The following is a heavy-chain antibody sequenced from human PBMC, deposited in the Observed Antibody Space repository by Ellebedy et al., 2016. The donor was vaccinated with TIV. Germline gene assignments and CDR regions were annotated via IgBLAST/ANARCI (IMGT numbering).Heavy chain of an antibody. J-gene: IGHJ4*02. D-gene: IGHD3-16*01. Sequence: GESLKISCAASGFTFSSYGMTWVRQAPGKGLEWVAHINPDGSAEYYVDSVKGRFTISRDNAKRSLFLQMNSLRVDDTAVYYCVTWGQSYGRWGQGSLVTISS. CDR1: GFTFSSYG. CDR3: VTWGQSYGR. V-gene: IGHV3-7*03. CDR2: INPDGSAE.